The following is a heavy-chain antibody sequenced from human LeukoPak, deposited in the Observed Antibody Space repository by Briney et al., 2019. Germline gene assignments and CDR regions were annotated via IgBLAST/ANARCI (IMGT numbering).Heavy chain of an antibody. CDR1: GGSIRSSYYY. Sequence: PSETLSLTCTISGGSIRSSYYYWGWIRQPPGKGLEWIGSIYDSGSTYYNPSLKSRVTISVDTSKNQFSLKLSSVTAADTAVYYCARDAGGGPHYFDYWGQGTLVTVSS. D-gene: IGHD3-16*01. CDR2: IYDSGST. CDR3: ARDAGGGPHYFDY. V-gene: IGHV4-39*07. J-gene: IGHJ4*02.